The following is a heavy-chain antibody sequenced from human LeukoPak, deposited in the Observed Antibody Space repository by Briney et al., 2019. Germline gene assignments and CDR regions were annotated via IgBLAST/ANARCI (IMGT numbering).Heavy chain of an antibody. J-gene: IGHJ5*02. CDR1: GGTFSSYA. V-gene: IGHV1-69*13. CDR2: IIPIFGTA. CDR3: ARDRYCSGGSCYSAGWFDP. D-gene: IGHD2-15*01. Sequence: ASVKVSCKASGGTFSSYAFSWVRQAPGQGLEWMGGIIPIFGTANYAQKFQGRVTITADESTSTAYMGLSSLRSEDTAVYYCARDRYCSGGSCYSAGWFDPWGQGTLVTVSS.